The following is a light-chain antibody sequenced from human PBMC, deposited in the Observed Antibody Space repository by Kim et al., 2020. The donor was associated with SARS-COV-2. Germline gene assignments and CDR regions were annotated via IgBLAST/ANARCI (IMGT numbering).Light chain of an antibody. CDR2: GSS. CDR3: QQYDNWLRT. V-gene: IGKV3-15*01. CDR1: LSVDSH. Sequence: RGERPTLSCRASLSVDSHLAWYQQRPARPPRSLILGSSTRATGFAARFAASGSGKDFIFPFSGLQSEDVAIYYCQQYDNWLRTFGQGTKVYIK. J-gene: IGKJ1*01.